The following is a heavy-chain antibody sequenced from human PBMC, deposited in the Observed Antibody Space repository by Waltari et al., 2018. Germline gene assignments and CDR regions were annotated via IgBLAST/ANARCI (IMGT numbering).Heavy chain of an antibody. CDR2: IYYSGST. V-gene: IGHV4-59*01. D-gene: IGHD2-8*01. J-gene: IGHJ4*02. Sequence: QVQLQESGPGLVKPSETLSLTCTVSGGSISSYYWSWIRQPPGKGLEWIGYIYYSGSTNYNPSLKSRVTISVDTSKNQFSLKLSSVTAADTAVYYCARIGVYANFFFDYWGQGTLVTVSS. CDR1: GGSISSYY. CDR3: ARIGVYANFFFDY.